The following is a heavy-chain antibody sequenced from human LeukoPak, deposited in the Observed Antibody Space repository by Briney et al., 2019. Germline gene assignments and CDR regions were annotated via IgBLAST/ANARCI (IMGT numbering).Heavy chain of an antibody. Sequence: GASVKVSCKASGYTFTSYAMNWVRQAPGQGLEWMGWINTNTGNPTYAQGFTGRFVFSLDTSVSTAYLQISSLKAEDTAVYYCARGVPHVYYDFWSGYWGGPWNWFDPWGQGTLVTVSS. J-gene: IGHJ5*02. CDR3: ARGVPHVYYDFWSGYWGGPWNWFDP. D-gene: IGHD3-3*01. V-gene: IGHV7-4-1*02. CDR2: INTNTGNP. CDR1: GYTFTSYA.